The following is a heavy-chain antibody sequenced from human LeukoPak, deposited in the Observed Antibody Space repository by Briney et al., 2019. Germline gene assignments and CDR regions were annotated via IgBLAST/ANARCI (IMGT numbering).Heavy chain of an antibody. CDR3: ATETNGRHYDY. Sequence: GGSLRLSCTASGLTFSTSGFNWVRQAPGKGLEWVASIGPTGSDRYHADSIKGRFTISRDNANNFLYLQMNRLRAEDTAVYYCATETNGRHYDYWGQGTLLTVSS. CDR2: IGPTGSDR. CDR1: GLTFSTSG. V-gene: IGHV3-21*06. D-gene: IGHD1-14*01. J-gene: IGHJ4*02.